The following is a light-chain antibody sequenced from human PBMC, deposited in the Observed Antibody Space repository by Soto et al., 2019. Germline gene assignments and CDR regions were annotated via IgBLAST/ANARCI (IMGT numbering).Light chain of an antibody. J-gene: IGKJ1*01. CDR1: QSVTKNY. CDR3: QQCAHSPLT. Sequence: EIVLTQSPGTLSLSPGERATLSCRASQSVTKNYLAWYQQKPGQAPRLLIYDAFNRATGIPDRFSGGGSGTDFTLTISRLEPEDFAVYYCQQCAHSPLTFGQGTKVEIK. CDR2: DAF. V-gene: IGKV3-20*01.